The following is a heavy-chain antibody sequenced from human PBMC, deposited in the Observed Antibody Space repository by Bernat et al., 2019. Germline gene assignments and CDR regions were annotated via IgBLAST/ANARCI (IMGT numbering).Heavy chain of an antibody. J-gene: IGHJ5*02. V-gene: IGHV3-48*03. CDR3: ASLWFDP. CDR1: GFSFSTYE. Sequence: EVQLVESGGSLVQPGGSLTLSCAASGFSFSTYEMSWVRQAPGKGLEWLSYISISGGVSYYADSVRGRFIISRDNTKNSLYLQMNSLRDDDTAVYYCASLWFDPWGQGALVTVSS. CDR2: ISISGGVS.